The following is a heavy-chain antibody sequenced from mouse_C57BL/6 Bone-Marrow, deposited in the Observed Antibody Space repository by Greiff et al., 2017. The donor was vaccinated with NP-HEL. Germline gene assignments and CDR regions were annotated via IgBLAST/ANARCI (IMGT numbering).Heavy chain of an antibody. V-gene: IGHV5-12*01. D-gene: IGHD2-3*01. J-gene: IGHJ4*01. CDR2: ISNGGVST. Sequence: EVQLVESGGGLVQPGGPLKLSCAASGFTFSDYYMYWVRQTPEKRLECVAYISNGGVSTYYLATVKGRFPISRDNAKNTLYLQMSRLKSEDTAMYYCARLLYDGYSLYAMDYWGQGTSVTVSS. CDR3: ARLLYDGYSLYAMDY. CDR1: GFTFSDYY.